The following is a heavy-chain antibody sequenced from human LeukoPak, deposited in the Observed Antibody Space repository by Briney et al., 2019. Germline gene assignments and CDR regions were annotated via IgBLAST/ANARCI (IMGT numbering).Heavy chain of an antibody. D-gene: IGHD2-2*02. CDR3: ARVLVPAAINDAFDI. Sequence: PSETLSLTCTVSGGSISSYYWSWIRQPPGKGLEWIGYIYYSGSTNYNPSLKSRVTISVDTSKNQFSLKLSSVTAADTAVYYCARVLVPAAINDAFDIWGQGTMVTVSS. V-gene: IGHV4-59*01. CDR1: GGSISSYY. CDR2: IYYSGST. J-gene: IGHJ3*02.